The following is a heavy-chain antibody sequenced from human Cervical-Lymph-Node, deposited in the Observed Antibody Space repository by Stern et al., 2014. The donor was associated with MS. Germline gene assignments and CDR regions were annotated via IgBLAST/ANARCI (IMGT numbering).Heavy chain of an antibody. CDR1: GYTFTFYW. J-gene: IGHJ5*02. CDR2: ISPSDSET. CDR3: ARQRYYDTSGYLDL. D-gene: IGHD3-9*01. Sequence: EVQLVESGAEVKQPGQSLKISCKGSGYTFTFYWIVWVRQMPGKGLEWMGIISPSDSETSYSPSLQGQVTISVDRSISTAYLQWSSLRASDTAIYYCARQRYYDTSGYLDLWGQGTLVTVSS. V-gene: IGHV5-51*01.